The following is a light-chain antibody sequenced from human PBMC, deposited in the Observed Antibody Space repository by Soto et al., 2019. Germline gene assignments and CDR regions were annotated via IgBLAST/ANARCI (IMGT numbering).Light chain of an antibody. Sequence: DLQLTQSPSSVSASVGDRVTITCRASQGISRYLAWYQQKPGKAPKLLVYAESTLQSGVPSRFSGSGSGTDFTLSISSLQPEDSATYYCHQAHSFPFTFGGGTTVEIK. CDR1: QGISRY. CDR3: HQAHSFPFT. CDR2: AES. J-gene: IGKJ4*01. V-gene: IGKV1D-12*01.